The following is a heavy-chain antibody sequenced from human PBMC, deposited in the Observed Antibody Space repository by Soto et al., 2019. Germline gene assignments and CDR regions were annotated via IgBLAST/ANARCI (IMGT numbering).Heavy chain of an antibody. J-gene: IGHJ4*02. CDR1: GFTFSSYA. D-gene: IGHD3-10*01. Sequence: EVQLLESGGGLVQPGGSLRLSCTASGFTFSSYAMSWVRQAPGKGLEWVSAISGSGGSTYYADSEKGRFSISRDSSKNPLYVQINSLKAEDTVLYYCANGVGVWVDELLHWGQGTLVTVSS. CDR3: ANGVGVWVDELLH. V-gene: IGHV3-23*01. CDR2: ISGSGGST.